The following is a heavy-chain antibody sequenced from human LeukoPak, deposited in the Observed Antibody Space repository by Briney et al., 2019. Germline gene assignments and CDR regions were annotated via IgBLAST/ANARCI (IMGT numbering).Heavy chain of an antibody. D-gene: IGHD3-3*01. J-gene: IGHJ3*02. CDR1: GGPFSGYY. CDR3: ARVHYDFWSGYPTYAFDI. Sequence: PSETLSLTCAVYGGPFSGYYWSWIRQPPGKGLEWIGEINHSGSTNYNPSLKSRVTISVDTSKNQFSLKLSSVTAADTAVYYCARVHYDFWSGYPTYAFDIWGQGTMVTVSS. CDR2: INHSGST. V-gene: IGHV4-34*01.